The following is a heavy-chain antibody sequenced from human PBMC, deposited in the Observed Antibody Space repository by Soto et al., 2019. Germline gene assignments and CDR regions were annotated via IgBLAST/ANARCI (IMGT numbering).Heavy chain of an antibody. CDR2: MNPNSGNT. J-gene: IGHJ6*03. D-gene: IGHD2-8*01. CDR1: GYTFTSYD. V-gene: IGHV1-8*01. CDR3: ASGYCTNGVCSEWDMDV. Sequence: AASVKVSCKASGYTFTSYDINWVRQATEQGIEWMGWMNPNSGNTGYAQKFQRRVTMTRNTSISTAYMELSSLRSEDTAVHYCASGYCTNGVCSEWDMDVWGKGTTVTVSS.